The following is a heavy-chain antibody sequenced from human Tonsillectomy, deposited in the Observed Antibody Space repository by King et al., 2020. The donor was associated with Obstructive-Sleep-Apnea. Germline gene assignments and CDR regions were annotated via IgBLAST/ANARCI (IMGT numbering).Heavy chain of an antibody. J-gene: IGHJ5*02. CDR3: ARDTYYYESSGYYSWFDP. Sequence: PLQGSGPGLVKPSETLSLTCIVSGGSVSSGSYYWPWIRQSPGKGLEWIGYIYYSGSTNYNPSLKSRVTISVDTSKNQFSLKLSSVTAADTAVYYCARDTYYYESSGYYSWFDPWGQGTLVTVSS. D-gene: IGHD3-22*01. CDR2: IYYSGST. CDR1: GGSVSSGSYY. V-gene: IGHV4-61*01.